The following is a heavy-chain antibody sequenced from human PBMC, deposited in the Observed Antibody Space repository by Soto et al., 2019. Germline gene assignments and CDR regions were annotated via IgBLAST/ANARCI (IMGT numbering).Heavy chain of an antibody. V-gene: IGHV1-46*01. D-gene: IGHD2-15*01. CDR1: GYTFTNYY. J-gene: IGHJ5*02. CDR3: ARGVVVVPGTHQFNWLDP. CDR2: INPSGGST. Sequence: ASVKVSCKASGYTFTNYYMHWVRQAPGQGLEWMGIINPSGGSTSYAQKFQDRVTMTRDTSTSTVYMELSSLRSEDTAVYYCARGVVVVPGTHQFNWLDPWGQGTLVTVSS.